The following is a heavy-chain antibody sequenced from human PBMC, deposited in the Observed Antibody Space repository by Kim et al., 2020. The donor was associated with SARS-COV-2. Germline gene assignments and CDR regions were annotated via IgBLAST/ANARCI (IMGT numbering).Heavy chain of an antibody. V-gene: IGHV3-23*01. J-gene: IGHJ4*02. D-gene: IGHD5-18*01. CDR2: ISGSGGST. CDR1: GFTFSSYV. CDR3: AKAPGQLWLYFDY. Sequence: GGSLRLSCAASGFTFSSYVMSWVRQAPGKGLEWVSAISGSGGSTYYADSVKGRFTISRDNSKNTLYLQMNSLRAEDTAVYYCAKAPGQLWLYFDYWGQGTLVTVSS.